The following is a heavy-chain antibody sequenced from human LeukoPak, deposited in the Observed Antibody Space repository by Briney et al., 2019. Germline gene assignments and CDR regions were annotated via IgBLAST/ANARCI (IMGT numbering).Heavy chain of an antibody. D-gene: IGHD3-22*01. V-gene: IGHV4-39*07. CDR1: GGSISSYY. J-gene: IGHJ4*02. CDR2: IYYSGST. CDR3: ARESNYYDSSGYYYKIPEQDY. Sequence: SETLSLTCTVSGGSISSYYWGWIRQPPGKGLEWIGSIYYSGSTYYNPSLKSRVTISVDTSKNQFSLKLSSVTAADTAVYYCARESNYYDSSGYYYKIPEQDYWGQGTLVTVSS.